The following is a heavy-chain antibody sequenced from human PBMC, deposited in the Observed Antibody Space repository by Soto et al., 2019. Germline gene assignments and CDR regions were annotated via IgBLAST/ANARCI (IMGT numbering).Heavy chain of an antibody. CDR2: ISYDGSNK. D-gene: IGHD3-9*01. V-gene: IGHV3-30-3*01. J-gene: IGHJ3*02. CDR1: GFTFSSYA. CDR3: ARRVLRYFDWLLSDDAFDI. Sequence: HPGGSLRLSCAASGFTFSSYAMHWVRQAPGKGLEWVAVISYDGSNKYYADSVKGRFTISRDNSKNTRYLQMNSLRAEDTAVYYSARRVLRYFDWLLSDDAFDIWGQGTMVTVSS.